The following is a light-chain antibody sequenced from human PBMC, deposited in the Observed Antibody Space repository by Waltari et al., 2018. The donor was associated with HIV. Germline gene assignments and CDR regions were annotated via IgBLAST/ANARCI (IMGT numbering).Light chain of an antibody. CDR1: RSDVGGYNP. CDR2: EVS. J-gene: IGLJ2*01. CDR3: CAYAGSTTYVI. Sequence: QSALTQPASVSGSPGQSITISCTGTRSDVGGYNPVSWYQQHPGKAPKLMIYEVSKRPSGVSNRFSGSKSGNTASLTISGLQAEDEADYYCCAYAGSTTYVIFGGGTKLTVL. V-gene: IGLV2-23*02.